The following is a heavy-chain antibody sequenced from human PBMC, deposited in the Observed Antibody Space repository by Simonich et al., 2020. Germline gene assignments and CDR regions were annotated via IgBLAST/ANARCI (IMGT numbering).Heavy chain of an antibody. Sequence: EVQLVESGGGLVQPGGSLRLSCAASGFTFSSYWMSWVRQAPGKGLEWVDNKKQDESEKYYVNSVKGRFTISRDNAKNSLYLQMNSLRAEDTAVYYCARDREVYGSGSYYNYWGQGTLVTVSS. CDR2: KKQDESEK. CDR3: ARDREVYGSGSYYNY. J-gene: IGHJ4*02. D-gene: IGHD3-10*01. V-gene: IGHV3-7*01. CDR1: GFTFSSYW.